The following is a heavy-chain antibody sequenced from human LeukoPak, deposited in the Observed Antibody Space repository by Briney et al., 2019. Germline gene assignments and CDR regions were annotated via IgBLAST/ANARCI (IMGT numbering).Heavy chain of an antibody. CDR2: IYNRGST. V-gene: IGHV4-59*01. J-gene: IGHJ4*02. CDR1: GDSISSYN. CDR3: ARVRARDDY. Sequence: PSETLSLTCTVSGDSISSYNWSWIRQPPRQGMEWIGQIYNRGSTNYNPSLKSRVTISVDTSKNQFSLKVISVTTADTAIYYCARVRARDDYWGQGTLVTVSS.